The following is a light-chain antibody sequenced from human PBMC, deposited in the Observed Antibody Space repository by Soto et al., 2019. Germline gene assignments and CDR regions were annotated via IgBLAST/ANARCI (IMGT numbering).Light chain of an antibody. CDR2: VAS. CDR3: QQYGSSPYT. V-gene: IGKV3-20*01. J-gene: IGKJ2*01. Sequence: EIVLTQSPGTLSLSPGERATLSCRASQSVSSSYLAWYQQKPGQAPRLLIYVASSRATGIPDRFSGSWSGTDFTLTISRLETEDFAVYYCQQYGSSPYTFGQGTKLEIK. CDR1: QSVSSSY.